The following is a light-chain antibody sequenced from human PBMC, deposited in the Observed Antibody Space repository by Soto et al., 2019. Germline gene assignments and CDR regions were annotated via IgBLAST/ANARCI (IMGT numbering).Light chain of an antibody. Sequence: QSALTQPASVSGSPGQSITISCTGTSSDIGGYNFVSWYQHHPGKAPRLLIFHVSDRPSGVSDRFSGSKSGNTASLTISGLQAEDEADYYCSSYISSSTPYVFGTGTKVTVL. J-gene: IGLJ1*01. CDR3: SSYISSSTPYV. CDR2: HVS. V-gene: IGLV2-14*03. CDR1: SSDIGGYNF.